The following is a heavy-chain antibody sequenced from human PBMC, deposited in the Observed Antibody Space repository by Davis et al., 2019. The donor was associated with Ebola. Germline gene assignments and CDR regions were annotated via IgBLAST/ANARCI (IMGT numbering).Heavy chain of an antibody. J-gene: IGHJ4*02. Sequence: GESLKISCAASGFTFSSYAMSWVRQAPGKGLEWVSAISGSGGSTYYADSVKGRLTISKDNSKNTLYLQMNSLRAEDTAVYYCAKDQGLLVGAWDYWGQGTLVTVSS. CDR1: GFTFSSYA. V-gene: IGHV3-23*01. CDR3: AKDQGLLVGAWDY. CDR2: ISGSGGST. D-gene: IGHD1-26*01.